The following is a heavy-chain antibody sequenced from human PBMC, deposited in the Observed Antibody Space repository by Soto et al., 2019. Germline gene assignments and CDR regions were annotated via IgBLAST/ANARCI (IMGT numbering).Heavy chain of an antibody. V-gene: IGHV3-23*01. CDR2: IVANGGST. CDR3: AKDQSYYYDSSGSRAEY. D-gene: IGHD3-22*01. Sequence: EVHLLESGGGLVQPGGSLRLSCAASGFTFKNYAMTWVRQAPGKGLEWVSGIVANGGSTDYADSVKGRFPISRDNSKNMLYLQMKSLRVADTAVYYCAKDQSYYYDSSGSRAEYWGQGTLVTVSS. J-gene: IGHJ4*02. CDR1: GFTFKNYA.